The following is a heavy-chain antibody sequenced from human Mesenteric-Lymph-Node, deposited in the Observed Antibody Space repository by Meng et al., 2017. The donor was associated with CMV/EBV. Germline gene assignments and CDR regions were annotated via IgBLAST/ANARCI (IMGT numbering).Heavy chain of an antibody. CDR3: AKSSGWYRDYDYYYAMDV. CDR2: VRHSDYV. Sequence: SETLSLTCTVFGGSISSSTYYWGWVRQPRGKGLEWIGSVRHSDYVYYKPSLKSRVAISLDTSKNQFSLELTSVTAADTGVYYCAKSSGWYRDYDYYYAMDVWGPGTAVTVSS. CDR1: GGSISSSTYY. D-gene: IGHD6-19*01. J-gene: IGHJ6*02. V-gene: IGHV4-39*07.